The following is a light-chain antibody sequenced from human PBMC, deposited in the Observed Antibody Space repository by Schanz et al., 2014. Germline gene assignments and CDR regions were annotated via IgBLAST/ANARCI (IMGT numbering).Light chain of an antibody. Sequence: EIVLTQSPGTLSLSPGERATLSCRASQSVSSSYLAWYQQKPGQAPRLLIYGASSRATGTPARFSGSGSATEFTLTISSLQSEDFAVYYCQQYNNWPRFGGGTKVEMK. J-gene: IGKJ4*01. CDR1: QSVSSSY. CDR2: GAS. CDR3: QQYNNWPR. V-gene: IGKV3-15*01.